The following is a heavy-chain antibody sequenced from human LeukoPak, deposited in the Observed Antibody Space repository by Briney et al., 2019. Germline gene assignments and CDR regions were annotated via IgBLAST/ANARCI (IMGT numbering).Heavy chain of an antibody. D-gene: IGHD5-12*01. V-gene: IGHV3-64*01. CDR2: ISSNGGST. Sequence: PGGSLRVSCAASGFTFSSYAMHWVRQAPGKGLEYVSAISSNGGSTYYANSVKGRFTISRDNSKNTLYLQMGSLRAEDMAVYYCARGPSGYHNTGGQGALVTVSS. CDR3: ARGPSGYHNT. J-gene: IGHJ4*02. CDR1: GFTFSSYA.